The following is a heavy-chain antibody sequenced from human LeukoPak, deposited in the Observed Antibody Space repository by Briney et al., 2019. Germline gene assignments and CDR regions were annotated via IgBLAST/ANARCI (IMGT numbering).Heavy chain of an antibody. D-gene: IGHD3-10*01. Sequence: PGGSLRLSCAASGFAFSSYGMHWVRQAPGKGLEWVAFIRYDGSNKYYADSVKGRFTISRDNSKNTLYLQMNSLRAEDTAVYYCAKSGVRGDYYFDYWGQGTLVTVSS. CDR1: GFAFSSYG. J-gene: IGHJ4*02. CDR3: AKSGVRGDYYFDY. V-gene: IGHV3-30*02. CDR2: IRYDGSNK.